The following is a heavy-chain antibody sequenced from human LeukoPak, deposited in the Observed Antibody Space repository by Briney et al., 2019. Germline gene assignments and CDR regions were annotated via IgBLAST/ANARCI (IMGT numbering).Heavy chain of an antibody. D-gene: IGHD5-18*01. CDR2: ISNSNYI. CDR1: GFTFSSYS. Sequence: GGSLRLSCAASGFTFSSYSMNWVRQVPGKGLEWVSSISNSNYIYYADSVKGRFTISRDNARNSLFLQMHSLRAEDTAVYYCARGAYNHAVDYWGQGTLVTVSS. J-gene: IGHJ4*02. CDR3: ARGAYNHAVDY. V-gene: IGHV3-21*01.